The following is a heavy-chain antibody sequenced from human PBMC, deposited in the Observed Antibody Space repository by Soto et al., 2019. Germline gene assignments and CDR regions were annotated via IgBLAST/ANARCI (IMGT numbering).Heavy chain of an antibody. CDR3: AREDYGDYGFDY. V-gene: IGHV3-74*01. J-gene: IGHJ4*02. Sequence: EVQLVESGGGLVQPGGSLRLSCAASGFTFSSYWMHRVRQAPGKGLVWVSRINSDGSSTSYADSVKGRFTISRDNAKNTLYLQMNSLRAEDTAVYYCAREDYGDYGFDYWGQGTLVTVSS. CDR2: INSDGSST. CDR1: GFTFSSYW. D-gene: IGHD4-17*01.